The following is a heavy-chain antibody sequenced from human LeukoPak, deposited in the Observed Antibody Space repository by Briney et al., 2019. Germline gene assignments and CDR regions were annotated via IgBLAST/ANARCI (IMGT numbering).Heavy chain of an antibody. D-gene: IGHD3-22*01. CDR2: IIPIFGTA. CDR3: ASTPRITMIVVV. Sequence: SVKVSCKATGGTFSSYAISWVRQAPGQGLEWMGGIIPIFGTANYAQKFQGRVTITADKSTSTAYMELSSLRSEDTAVYYCASTPRITMIVVVWGQGTLVTVSS. CDR1: GGTFSSYA. V-gene: IGHV1-69*06. J-gene: IGHJ4*02.